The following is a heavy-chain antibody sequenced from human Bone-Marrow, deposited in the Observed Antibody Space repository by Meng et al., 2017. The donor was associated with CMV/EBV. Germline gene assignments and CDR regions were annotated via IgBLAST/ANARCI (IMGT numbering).Heavy chain of an antibody. J-gene: IGHJ6*01. CDR2: INPNSGGT. Sequence: ASVKVSCKASGYTFTGYYMHWVRQAPGQGLEWMGWINPNSGGTNYAQKFQGRVTMTRDTSISTAYMELSRLRSDDTAGYYCARDQDIVVGVAANHYYYGMDVWGQGTTVTVYS. V-gene: IGHV1-2*02. D-gene: IGHD2-15*01. CDR3: ARDQDIVVGVAANHYYYGMDV. CDR1: GYTFTGYY.